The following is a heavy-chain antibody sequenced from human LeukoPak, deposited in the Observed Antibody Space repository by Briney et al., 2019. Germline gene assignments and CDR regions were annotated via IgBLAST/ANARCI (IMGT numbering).Heavy chain of an antibody. CDR1: CGSISSDY. D-gene: IGHD6-19*01. Sequence: SETLSLTCTVACGSISSDYWSWIRQPPGKGLEWIVYMDYSGSTNYNPSLKSRVTIPVDTSTTQVSLELSSVTAADTAVSYCAKLYSSGWYGFFDNWGQGTLVTVSS. J-gene: IGHJ4*02. V-gene: IGHV4-59*08. CDR2: MDYSGST. CDR3: AKLYSSGWYGFFDN.